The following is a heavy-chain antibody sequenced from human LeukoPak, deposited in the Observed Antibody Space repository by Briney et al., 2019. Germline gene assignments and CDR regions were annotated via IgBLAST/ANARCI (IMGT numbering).Heavy chain of an antibody. CDR2: IKQDGSEK. J-gene: IGHJ4*02. CDR3: ARGSGSSWFDY. Sequence: PGGSLRLSCAASGFTFSSYAMSWVRQAPGKGLEWVANIKQDGSEKYYVDSVKGRFTISRDNAKNSLYLQMNSLRAEDTAVYYCARGSGSSWFDYWGQGTLVTVSS. CDR1: GFTFSSYA. V-gene: IGHV3-7*01. D-gene: IGHD6-13*01.